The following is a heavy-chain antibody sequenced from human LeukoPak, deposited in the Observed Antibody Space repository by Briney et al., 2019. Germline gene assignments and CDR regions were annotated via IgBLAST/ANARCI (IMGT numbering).Heavy chain of an antibody. J-gene: IGHJ4*02. CDR1: GFTFDDYG. Sequence: PGGSLRLSCAASGFTFDDYGMSWVRQAPGKGLEWVSGINWRGGSTGYTDSVNGRLTYSRDNDKNSLYLQMNSLSAEDTALYYCARALRRYKYDYPSPDYWGQGTLVTVSS. V-gene: IGHV3-20*04. CDR3: ARALRRYKYDYPSPDY. CDR2: INWRGGST. D-gene: IGHD3-16*01.